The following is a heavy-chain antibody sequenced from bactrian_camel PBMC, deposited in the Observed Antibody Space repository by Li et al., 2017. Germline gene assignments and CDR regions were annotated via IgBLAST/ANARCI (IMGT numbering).Heavy chain of an antibody. Sequence: VQLVESGGGLVRPGGSLRLSCQVSGGTFRRYVMDWVRQAPNKGLEWVSRGNSGGGSTYYADSVKGRFTISRDNAKNTVYLQLNSLKTEDMGMYHCVKDGTILGYTPSGPRGKGTQVTVS. CDR2: GNSGGGST. J-gene: IGHJ4*01. V-gene: IGHV3S40*01. D-gene: IGHD5*01. CDR1: GGTFRRYV.